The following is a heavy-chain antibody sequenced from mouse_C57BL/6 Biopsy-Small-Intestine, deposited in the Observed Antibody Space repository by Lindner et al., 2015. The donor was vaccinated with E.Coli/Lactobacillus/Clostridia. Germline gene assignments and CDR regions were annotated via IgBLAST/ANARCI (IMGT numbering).Heavy chain of an antibody. J-gene: IGHJ3*01. CDR1: GFTFSDCG. CDR2: ISSGSSTI. CDR3: TRPEGNWLAN. V-gene: IGHV5-17*01. D-gene: IGHD2-1*01. Sequence: EVQLQESGGGVSEAWRVPELSCAASGFTFSDCGMHWVRQAPEKGLEWVAYISSGSSTIYYADTMEGRFTISRDNAKNTLFLQMTSLRSEDTAMYYCTRPEGNWLANWGQGTLVTVSA.